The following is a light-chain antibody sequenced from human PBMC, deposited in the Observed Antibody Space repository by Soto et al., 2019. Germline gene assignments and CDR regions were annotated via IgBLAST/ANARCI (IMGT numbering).Light chain of an antibody. V-gene: IGLV2-11*01. Sequence: QSALTPPRSVSGSPGQSVTISCTGTSSDVGGYNSVSWYQQHPGKVPKLMIYDVSERPSGVPDRFSGSKSGYTASLTISGLQAEDEADYYCCSYAGSYVIFGGGTKLTVL. J-gene: IGLJ2*01. CDR2: DVS. CDR1: SSDVGGYNS. CDR3: CSYAGSYVI.